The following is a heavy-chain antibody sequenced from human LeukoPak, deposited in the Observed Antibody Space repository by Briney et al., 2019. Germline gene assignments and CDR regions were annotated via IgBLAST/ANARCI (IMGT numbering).Heavy chain of an antibody. CDR2: IKQDGSEK. CDR1: GFTFSSYW. J-gene: IGHJ4*02. CDR3: ARAVAAADSY. D-gene: IGHD6-13*01. V-gene: IGHV3-7*04. Sequence: GGSLRLSCAASGFTFSSYWMSWVRQAPGKGLEWVANIKQDGSEKHYVDSVKGRLTISRDNVKNSVYLQMNSLRAEDTAVYSCARAVAAADSYWGRGTLVTVSS.